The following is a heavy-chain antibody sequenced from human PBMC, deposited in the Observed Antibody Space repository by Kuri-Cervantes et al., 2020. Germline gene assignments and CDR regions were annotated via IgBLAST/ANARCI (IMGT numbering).Heavy chain of an antibody. Sequence: GESLKISCAASGFTFSSYAMHWVRQAPGKGLEWVAVISYDGSNKYYGDSVKGRFTISRDNSKSTLYLQMNSLRAEDTAMYYCARDYGGTYTRDAFDIWGQGTMVTVSS. CDR1: GFTFSSYA. J-gene: IGHJ3*02. V-gene: IGHV3-30-3*01. CDR2: ISYDGSNK. CDR3: ARDYGGTYTRDAFDI. D-gene: IGHD1-26*01.